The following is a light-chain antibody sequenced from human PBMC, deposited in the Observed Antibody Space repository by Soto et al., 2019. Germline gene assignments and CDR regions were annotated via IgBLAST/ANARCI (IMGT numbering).Light chain of an antibody. J-gene: IGKJ1*01. CDR3: HQYGTSPQT. Sequence: EIVLTQSPATLSLSPGERATLSCRASQSVSDYLAWYQQKPGQAPTLLIYDASSRASGLPDRFSGSGSETDFTLTVSRLELEDFAVYFCHQYGTSPQTFGQGTKVDIK. CDR1: QSVSDY. CDR2: DAS. V-gene: IGKV3-20*01.